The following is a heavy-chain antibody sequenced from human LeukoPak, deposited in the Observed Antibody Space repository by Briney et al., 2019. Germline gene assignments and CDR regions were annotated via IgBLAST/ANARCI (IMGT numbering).Heavy chain of an antibody. D-gene: IGHD6-13*01. J-gene: IGHJ4*02. CDR3: ARGRYSSSWTDY. CDR2: INHSGST. V-gene: IGHV4-34*01. Sequence: SETLSLTCAVYGGSFSGYYWSWIRQPPGKGLEWIGEINHSGSTNYNPSLKSRVTISVDTSKNRFSLKLSSVTAADTAVYYCARGRYSSSWTDYWGQGTLVTVSS. CDR1: GGSFSGYY.